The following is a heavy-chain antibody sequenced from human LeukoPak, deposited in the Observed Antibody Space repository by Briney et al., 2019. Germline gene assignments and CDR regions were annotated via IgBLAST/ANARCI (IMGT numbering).Heavy chain of an antibody. V-gene: IGHV1-18*01. CDR1: GYTFTSYG. Sequence: ASVKVSCKASGYTFTSYGISWVRQAPGQGLEWMGWISAYNGNTNYAQKLHGRVTMTTDTSTSTANMELRSLRSDDTAVYYCARDGISRIAAAEWGQGTLVTVSS. J-gene: IGHJ4*02. CDR2: ISAYNGNT. CDR3: ARDGISRIAAAE. D-gene: IGHD6-13*01.